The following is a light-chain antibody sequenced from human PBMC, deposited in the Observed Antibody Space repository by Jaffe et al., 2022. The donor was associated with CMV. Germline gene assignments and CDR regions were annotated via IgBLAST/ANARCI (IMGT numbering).Light chain of an antibody. Sequence: EIVLTQSPATLSLSPGERATLSCRASQSVSSSLAWYQQKPDRAPRLLIYDASNRATGIPARFSGSGSGTDFTLIISSLEPEDFAVYYCQQRSNWLFGQGTQLEIK. J-gene: IGKJ5*01. V-gene: IGKV3-11*01. CDR2: DAS. CDR1: QSVSSS. CDR3: QQRSNWL.